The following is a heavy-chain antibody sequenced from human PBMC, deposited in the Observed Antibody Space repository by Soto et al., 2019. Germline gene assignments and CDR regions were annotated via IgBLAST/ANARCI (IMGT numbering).Heavy chain of an antibody. D-gene: IGHD3-9*01. V-gene: IGHV3-74*01. Sequence: EVQLVESGGDLVQRGGSLRLSCAASGFPFSSYWMHWVRHTPGKGLDWVARISGDGVTTYYADSVTGRFTVSRDNAKNTLSLQISGLRAEDTAVYYCAXEYYGLLTGYYTDYWGQGTLVSVSS. CDR2: ISGDGVTT. CDR3: AXEYYGLLTGYYTDY. CDR1: GFPFSSYW. J-gene: IGHJ4*02.